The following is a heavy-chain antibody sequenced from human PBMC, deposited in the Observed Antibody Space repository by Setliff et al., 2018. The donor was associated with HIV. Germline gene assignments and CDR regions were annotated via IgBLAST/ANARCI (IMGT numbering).Heavy chain of an antibody. CDR1: GGPFTSA. V-gene: IGHV1-69*13. J-gene: IGHJ6*03. D-gene: IGHD3-10*01. CDR3: ASDSPAARFEELEDHYYYFMDV. Sequence: SVKVSCKASGGPFTSAFNWVRRVPGQGLEWMGGIIPIFGTANYAQNFGGRVTIAADQSTTTSYLQLNSLRFEDTAIYYCASDSPAARFEELEDHYYYFMDVWGKGTTVTVSS. CDR2: IIPIFGTA.